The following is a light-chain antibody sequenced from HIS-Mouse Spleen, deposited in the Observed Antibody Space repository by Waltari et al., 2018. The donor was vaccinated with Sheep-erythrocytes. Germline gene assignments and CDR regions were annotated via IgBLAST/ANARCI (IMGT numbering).Light chain of an antibody. CDR3: CSYAGSYNHV. CDR1: SSDVGGYNS. CDR2: DVS. J-gene: IGLJ1*01. V-gene: IGLV2-11*01. Sequence: QSALTQPRSVSGSPGQSVTISCTGTSSDVGGYNSVSWYQQHPGKAPKLMIYDVSKRPSGVPDSFSGSKSGNTASLTISGLQAEDEADYYCCSYAGSYNHVFATGTKVTVL.